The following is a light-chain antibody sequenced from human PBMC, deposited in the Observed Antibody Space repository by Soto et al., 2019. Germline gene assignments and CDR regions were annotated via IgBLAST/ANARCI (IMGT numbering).Light chain of an antibody. Sequence: IQMTQSPSTLSASVGDRVTITCRASQTISNWLAWYQQKPGKAPKLLIYDASSLQSGVPSRFSGRGSGTEFTLTISSLQPDHFATYYCQQYNFFPRTFGQGTKVDIK. CDR2: DAS. CDR1: QTISNW. CDR3: QQYNFFPRT. J-gene: IGKJ1*01. V-gene: IGKV1-5*01.